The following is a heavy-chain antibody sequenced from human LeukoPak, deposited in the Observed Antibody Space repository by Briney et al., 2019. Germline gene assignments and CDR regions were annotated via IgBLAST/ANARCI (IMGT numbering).Heavy chain of an antibody. V-gene: IGHV4-31*03. J-gene: IGHJ1*01. D-gene: IGHD6-19*01. CDR3: ARRDSSGWVKYFQH. Sequence: PSETLSLTCTVSGGSISSGGYYWSWIRQHPGKGLEWIGYIYYSGSTYYNPSLKSRVTISVDTSKNQFSLKLSSVTAADTAVYYCARRDSSGWVKYFQHWGQGTLVTVSS. CDR2: IYYSGST. CDR1: GGSISSGGYY.